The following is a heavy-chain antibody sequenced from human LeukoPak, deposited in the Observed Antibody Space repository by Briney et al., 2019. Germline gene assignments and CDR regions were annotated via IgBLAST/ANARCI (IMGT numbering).Heavy chain of an antibody. CDR2: ISSSGSTI. D-gene: IGHD3-3*01. CDR1: GFTFSDYY. J-gene: IGHJ5*02. Sequence: GGSLRLSCAASGFTFSDYYMSWIRQAPGKGLEWVSYISSSGSTIYYADSVKGRFTISRDNAKNPLYLQMNSLRAEDTAVYYCARGTIFGVVNNWFDPWGQGTLVTVSS. CDR3: ARGTIFGVVNNWFDP. V-gene: IGHV3-11*01.